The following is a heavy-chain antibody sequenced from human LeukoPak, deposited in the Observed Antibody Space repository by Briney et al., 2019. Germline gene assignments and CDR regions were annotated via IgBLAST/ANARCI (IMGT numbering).Heavy chain of an antibody. J-gene: IGHJ4*02. CDR2: MSAYNGDT. CDR1: GYTFSTYG. Sequence: ASVKVSCKTYGYTFSTYGISWVRQAPAQSLAWMGWMSAYNGDTNYSQRLQGRVTMTTDTSTATAYMELRSLRSDDTAVYYCARDYVWGTYRYYGDYWGQGTLVTVSS. V-gene: IGHV1-18*01. D-gene: IGHD3-16*02. CDR3: ARDYVWGTYRYYGDY.